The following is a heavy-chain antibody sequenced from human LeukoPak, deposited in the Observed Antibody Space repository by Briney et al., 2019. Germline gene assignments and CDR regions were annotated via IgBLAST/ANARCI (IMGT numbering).Heavy chain of an antibody. D-gene: IGHD3-10*01. J-gene: IGHJ4*02. CDR2: ISPGDSNS. CDR1: GYTFTRNW. V-gene: IGHV5-51*01. CDR3: ARHRYYGSGSQVVLDY. Sequence: GESLKISCKVSGYTFTRNWIGWVRQMPGTGLEWMGIISPGDSNSIYSPSFQGQVTMSADTSISTAYLQWSSLKASDYAIYYCARHRYYGSGSQVVLDYWGQGTLVTVSS.